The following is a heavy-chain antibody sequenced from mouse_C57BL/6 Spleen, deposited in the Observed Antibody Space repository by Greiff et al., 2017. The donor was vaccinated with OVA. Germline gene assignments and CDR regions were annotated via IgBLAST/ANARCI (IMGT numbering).Heavy chain of an antibody. V-gene: IGHV3-6*01. D-gene: IGHD4-1*01. J-gene: IGHJ2*01. CDR1: GYSITSGYY. CDR3: ARERELGGGPPDY. CDR2: ISYDGSN. Sequence: EVKLQESGPGLVKPSQSLSLTCSVTGYSITSGYYWNWIRQFPGNKLEWMGYISYDGSNNYNPSLKNRISITRDTSKNQFFLKLNSVTTEDTATYYCARERELGGGPPDYWGQGTTLTVSS.